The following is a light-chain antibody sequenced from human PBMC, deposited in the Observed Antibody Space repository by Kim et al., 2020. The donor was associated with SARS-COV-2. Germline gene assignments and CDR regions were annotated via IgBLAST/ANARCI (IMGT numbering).Light chain of an antibody. CDR3: QSWGTDIWV. Sequence: AVNLTDALISGHSINSIAWHEQQPEKGPRYLMKITSDVSHDKGEGIPDRFSGSSSGAERYRTISSLQSEEEDDYYCQSWGTDIWVFREGTQLTDL. V-gene: IGLV4-69*01. CDR2: ITSDVSH. J-gene: IGLJ3*02. CDR1: SGHSINS.